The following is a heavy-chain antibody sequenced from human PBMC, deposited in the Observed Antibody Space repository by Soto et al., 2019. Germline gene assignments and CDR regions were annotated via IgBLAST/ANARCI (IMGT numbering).Heavy chain of an antibody. CDR2: IYSGGSK. CDR1: GFTVSSNY. V-gene: IGHV3-53*01. J-gene: IGHJ3*02. D-gene: IGHD1-26*01. Sequence: GGSLRLSCAASGFTVSSNYMSWVRQAPGKGLEWVSVIYSGGSKYYAGTVKGGFTISRDNSKNTLYLQMNSVRAEDTAVYYCVRASGSPFDAFDSWAKGQWSPSPQ. CDR3: VRASGSPFDAFDS.